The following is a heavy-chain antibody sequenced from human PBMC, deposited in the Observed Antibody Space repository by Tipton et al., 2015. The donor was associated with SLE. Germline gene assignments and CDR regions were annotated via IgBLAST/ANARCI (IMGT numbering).Heavy chain of an antibody. V-gene: IGHV3-53*05. J-gene: IGHJ4*02. CDR1: GFTGSSNY. Sequence: SLRLSCAASGFTGSSNYMNWVRQAPGKGLEWVSVIYSGGNTNYADSVKGRFTISRDNSKNMLYLQMNSLRTEDTAVYYCARAPSGRVVGTPTGHGYWGQGTLVTVSS. D-gene: IGHD1-26*01. CDR3: ARAPSGRVVGTPTGHGY. CDR2: IYSGGNT.